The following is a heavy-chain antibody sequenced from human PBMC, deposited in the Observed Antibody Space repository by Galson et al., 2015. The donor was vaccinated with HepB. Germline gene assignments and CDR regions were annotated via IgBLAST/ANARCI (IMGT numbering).Heavy chain of an antibody. V-gene: IGHV3-23*01. CDR2: ISGSGGST. CDR1: GFTFSSYA. J-gene: IGHJ4*02. Sequence: SLRLSCAASGFTFSSYAMSWVRQAPGKGLEWVSAISGSGGSTYYADSVKGRFTISRDNSKNTLYLQMNSLRAEDTAVYYCAKFVKRLGYVFDYWGQGTLVTVSS. D-gene: IGHD3-16*01. CDR3: AKFVKRLGYVFDY.